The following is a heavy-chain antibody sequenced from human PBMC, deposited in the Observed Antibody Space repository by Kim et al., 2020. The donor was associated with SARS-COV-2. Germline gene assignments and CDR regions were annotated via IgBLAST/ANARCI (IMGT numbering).Heavy chain of an antibody. CDR1: GGTFSSYA. CDR2: IIPILGIA. J-gene: IGHJ4*02. D-gene: IGHD3-10*01. CDR3: ASRSSGSYYFDY. Sequence: SVKVSCKASGGTFSSYAISWVRQAPGQGLEWMGRIIPILGIANYAQKFQGRVTITADKSTSTAYMELSSLRSEDTAVYYCASRSSGSYYFDYWGQGTLVTVSS. V-gene: IGHV1-69*04.